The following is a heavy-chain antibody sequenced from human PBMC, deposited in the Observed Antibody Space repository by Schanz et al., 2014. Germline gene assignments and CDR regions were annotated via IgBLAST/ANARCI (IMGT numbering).Heavy chain of an antibody. CDR1: GFTVNTNY. CDR3: ARDGGRDGYNLAFDV. CDR2: MYINSGST. J-gene: IGHJ3*01. V-gene: IGHV3-53*01. Sequence: VQLLESGGGLFKPGGSLRLSCAGSGFTVNTNYMSWVRQAPGKGLEWISSMYINSGSTQYADSVKGRFIISRDSSKNTLFLQMNSLRAEDTAVYFCARDGGRDGYNLAFDVWGQGTLVTVSS. D-gene: IGHD5-12*01.